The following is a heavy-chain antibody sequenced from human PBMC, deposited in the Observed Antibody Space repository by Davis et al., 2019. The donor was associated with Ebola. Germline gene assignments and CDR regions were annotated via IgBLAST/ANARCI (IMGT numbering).Heavy chain of an antibody. CDR3: ARVDDYVWGSYRLDFDY. V-gene: IGHV1-18*01. D-gene: IGHD3-16*02. CDR1: GYTFTSYG. J-gene: IGHJ4*02. Sequence: ASVKVSCKASGYTFTSYGISWVRQAPGQGLEWMGWISAYNGNTNYAQKLQGRVTMTTDTSTSTAYMELRSLRSDDTAVYYCARVDDYVWGSYRLDFDYWGLGTLVTVSS. CDR2: ISAYNGNT.